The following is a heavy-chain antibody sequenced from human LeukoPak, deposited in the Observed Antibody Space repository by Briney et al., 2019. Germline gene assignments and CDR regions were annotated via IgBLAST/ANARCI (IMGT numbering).Heavy chain of an antibody. CDR1: GGSFSGYY. CDR3: ARYDFNKYFDY. J-gene: IGHJ4*02. CDR2: INHSGST. Sequence: SETLSLTCAVYGGSFSGYYWSWIRQPPGKGLEWIGEINHSGSTNYNPSLKSRVTISVDTSKNQFSLKLSSVTAADTAVYYCARYDFNKYFDYWGQGILVTVSS. D-gene: IGHD3-3*01. V-gene: IGHV4-34*01.